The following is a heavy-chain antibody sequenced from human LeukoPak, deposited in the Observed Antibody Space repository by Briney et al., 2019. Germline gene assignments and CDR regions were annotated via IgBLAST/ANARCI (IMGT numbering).Heavy chain of an antibody. CDR3: ARDHLYDFWSGYTDYYYYMDV. V-gene: IGHV1-18*01. CDR1: GGTFSSYA. D-gene: IGHD3-3*01. CDR2: ISAYNGNT. J-gene: IGHJ6*03. Sequence: ASVKVSCKASGGTFSSYAISWVRQAPGQGLEWMGWISAYNGNTNYAQKLQGRVTMTTDTSTSTAYMELSSLRSEDTAVYYCARDHLYDFWSGYTDYYYYMDVWGKGTTVTVSS.